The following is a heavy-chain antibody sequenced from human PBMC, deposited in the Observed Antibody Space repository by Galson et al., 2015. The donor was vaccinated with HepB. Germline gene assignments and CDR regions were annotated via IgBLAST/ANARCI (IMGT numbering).Heavy chain of an antibody. CDR2: ISSDSRTI. CDR3: VRDRGSGFGGNDVPSFDY. J-gene: IGHJ4*02. D-gene: IGHD5-12*01. V-gene: IGHV3-48*01. Sequence: SLRLSCAASGFRLTDYAMNWVRRAPGKGLAWAAYISSDSRTIHYADSVTGRFTISRDNAKNSVYLQMTNLRGEDTAVYYCVRDRGSGFGGNDVPSFDYWGRGSLVTVS. CDR1: GFRLTDYA.